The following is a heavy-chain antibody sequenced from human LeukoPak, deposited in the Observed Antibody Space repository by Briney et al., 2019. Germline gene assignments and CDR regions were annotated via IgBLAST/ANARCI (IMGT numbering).Heavy chain of an antibody. J-gene: IGHJ4*02. CDR1: GGSVYTSDYY. Sequence: SETLSLTCTVSGGSVYTSDYYWGWVRQPPGKGPEWIGDIFYTGKTNYNPSLKSRVSISIDTSKNQFSLKLTSVAAADTAVYYCARVFDSWGQGTLVTVSS. CDR2: IFYTGKT. V-gene: IGHV4-39*07. CDR3: ARVFDS.